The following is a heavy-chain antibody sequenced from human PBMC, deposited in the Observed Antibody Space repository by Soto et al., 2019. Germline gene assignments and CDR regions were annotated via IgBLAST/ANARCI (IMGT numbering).Heavy chain of an antibody. V-gene: IGHV5-51*01. CDR1: GYSFRNFW. Sequence: PGESLKISCEASGYSFRNFWIGWVRQMPGKGLEWMGIIYPGDSDITYSPSFQGQVTISVDKSISTAYLQWSSLKASDSAIYFCARQYGVSLDYWGQGTLVTVSS. J-gene: IGHJ4*02. D-gene: IGHD2-8*01. CDR2: IYPGDSDI. CDR3: ARQYGVSLDY.